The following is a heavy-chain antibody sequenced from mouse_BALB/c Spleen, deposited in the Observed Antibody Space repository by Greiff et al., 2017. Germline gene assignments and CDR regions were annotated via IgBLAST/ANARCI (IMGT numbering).Heavy chain of an antibody. V-gene: IGHV1-69*02. CDR2: IYPSDSYT. CDR1: GYTFTSYW. J-gene: IGHJ3*01. CDR3: TRPYDYDGAWFAY. Sequence: QVQLQQPGAELVRPGASVKLSCKASGYTFTSYWINWVKQRPGQGLEWIGNIYPSDSYTNYNQKFKDKATLTVDKSSSTAYMQLSSPTSEDSAVYYCTRPYDYDGAWFAYWGQGTLVTVSA. D-gene: IGHD2-4*01.